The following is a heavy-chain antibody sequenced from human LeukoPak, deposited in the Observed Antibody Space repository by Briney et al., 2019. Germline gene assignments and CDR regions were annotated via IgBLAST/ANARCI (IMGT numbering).Heavy chain of an antibody. CDR3: ARGEAVVGFDY. Sequence: GGSLRLSCAASGFTFSSYAMHWVRQAPGKGLEWVAVISYDGSNKYYADSVKGRFTISRDNSKNTLYLQMNSLRAEDTAVYYCARGEAVVGFDYWGQGTLVTVSS. J-gene: IGHJ4*02. D-gene: IGHD6-19*01. V-gene: IGHV3-30*04. CDR2: ISYDGSNK. CDR1: GFTFSSYA.